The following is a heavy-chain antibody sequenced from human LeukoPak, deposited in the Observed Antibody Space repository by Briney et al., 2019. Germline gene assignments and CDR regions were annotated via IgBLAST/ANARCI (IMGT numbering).Heavy chain of an antibody. Sequence: GASVKVSCKASGYTFTGYYMHWVRQAPGQGLEWMGWINPNSGGTNYAQKFQGRVTMTRDTSISTAYMELSRLRSDDTAVYYCARGGYYDSSGQRDLDYWGQGTLVTVSS. J-gene: IGHJ4*02. V-gene: IGHV1-2*02. D-gene: IGHD3-22*01. CDR3: ARGGYYDSSGQRDLDY. CDR2: INPNSGGT. CDR1: GYTFTGYY.